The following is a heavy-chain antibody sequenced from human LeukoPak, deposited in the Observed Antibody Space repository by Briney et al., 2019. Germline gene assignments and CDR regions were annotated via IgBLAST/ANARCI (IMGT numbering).Heavy chain of an antibody. J-gene: IGHJ4*02. CDR1: GGTFSSYA. CDR3: ASSGERYYFDY. D-gene: IGHD7-27*01. Sequence: ASVKVSCKASGGTFSSYAISWVRQAPGQGLEWMGRIIPIFGTANYAQKFQGRVTITTGESTSTAYMELSSLRSEDTAVYYCASSGERYYFDYWGQGTLVTVSS. V-gene: IGHV1-69*05. CDR2: IIPIFGTA.